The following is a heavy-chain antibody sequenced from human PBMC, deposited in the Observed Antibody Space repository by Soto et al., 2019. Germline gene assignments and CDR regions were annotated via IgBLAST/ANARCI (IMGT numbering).Heavy chain of an antibody. J-gene: IGHJ6*02. D-gene: IGHD4-17*01. V-gene: IGHV1-8*01. CDR3: ARNATTSHYYYSSGMDV. CDR2: MNPNSGNT. CDR1: GYTFTSYD. Sequence: QVQLVQYGAEVKKPGASVKVSCKASGYTFTSYDSNWGRQATGQVLEWMGWMNPNSGNTGYAQKFQGRVTMTRNTSINRPYQELCSLRSEDTAVYYCARNATTSHYYYSSGMDVWCPGTTVPVSS.